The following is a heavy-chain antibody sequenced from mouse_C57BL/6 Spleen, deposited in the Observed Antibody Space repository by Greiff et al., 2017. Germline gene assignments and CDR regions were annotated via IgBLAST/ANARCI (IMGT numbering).Heavy chain of an antibody. V-gene: IGHV1-69*01. Sequence: VKLQQPGAELVMPGASVKLSCKASGYTFTSYWMHWVKQRPGQGLEWIGEIDPSDSYTNYNQKFKGKSTLTVDKSSSTAYMQLSSLTSEDSAVYYCARRNYGNYYYFDYWGQGTTLTVSS. CDR1: GYTFTSYW. CDR3: ARRNYGNYYYFDY. D-gene: IGHD2-1*01. J-gene: IGHJ2*01. CDR2: IDPSDSYT.